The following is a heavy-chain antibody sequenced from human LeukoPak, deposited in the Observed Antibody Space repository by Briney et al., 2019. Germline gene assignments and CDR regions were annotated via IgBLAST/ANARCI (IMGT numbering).Heavy chain of an antibody. V-gene: IGHV3-48*03. D-gene: IGHD5-18*01. CDR1: GFTFSSSE. CDR2: MSSSGDTI. CDR3: ARGITAMVTSSAMDV. Sequence: GGSLRLSCAASGFTFSSSEMNWVRQAPGKGLEWVSYMSSSGDTIYYADSVKGRFTISRGNAKNSLYLQMNSLRAEDTAVYYCARGITAMVTSSAMDVWGKGTTVTVSS. J-gene: IGHJ6*03.